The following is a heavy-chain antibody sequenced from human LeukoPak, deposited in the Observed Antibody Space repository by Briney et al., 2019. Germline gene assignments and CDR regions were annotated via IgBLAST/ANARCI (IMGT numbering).Heavy chain of an antibody. CDR1: GFTVSSNY. CDR3: ARDSSSWYGGIDY. Sequence: GGSLRLSCAASGFTVSSNYMSWVRQAPGKGLEWVSVIYSGGSTYYADSVKGRFTISRDNSKNTLYLQMNSLRAEDTAVYYCARDSSSWYGGIDYWGQGTLVTVSS. D-gene: IGHD6-13*01. CDR2: IYSGGST. V-gene: IGHV3-66*01. J-gene: IGHJ4*02.